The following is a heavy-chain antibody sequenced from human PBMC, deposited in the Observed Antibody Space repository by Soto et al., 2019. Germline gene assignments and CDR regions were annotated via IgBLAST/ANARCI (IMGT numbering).Heavy chain of an antibody. CDR1: GGSFSGYY. Sequence: ASETLSLTCAVYGGSFSGYYWSWIRQPPGKGLEWIGEINHSGSTNYNPSLKSRVTISVDTSKNQFSLKLSSVTAADTAVYYCGRWTRTFSDYWGQGTLVIVSS. J-gene: IGHJ4*02. V-gene: IGHV4-34*01. CDR2: INHSGST. CDR3: GRWTRTFSDY. D-gene: IGHD2-2*01.